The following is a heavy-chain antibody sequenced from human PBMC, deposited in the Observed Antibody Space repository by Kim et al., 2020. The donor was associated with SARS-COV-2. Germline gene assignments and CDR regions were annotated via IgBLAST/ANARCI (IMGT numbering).Heavy chain of an antibody. J-gene: IGHJ1*01. CDR1: GGSFSGYD. D-gene: IGHD4-17*01. CDR3: ARASDYGDYGAEYFQH. V-gene: IGHV4-34*01. Sequence: SETLSLTCAVYGGSFSGYDWSWIRQPPGKGLEWIGEINHSGYTNYNPSLKSRVTISLNTSKNQFSLKLSSVTAADTAMYYCARASDYGDYGAEYFQHWGLGTLVTVSS. CDR2: INHSGYT.